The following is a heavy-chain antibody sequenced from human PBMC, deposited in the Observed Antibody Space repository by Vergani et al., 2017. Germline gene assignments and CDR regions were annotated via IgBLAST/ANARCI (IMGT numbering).Heavy chain of an antibody. V-gene: IGHV4-38-2*02. J-gene: IGHJ4*02. CDR2: FHHTGMT. CDR1: NYSISRGYF. D-gene: IGHD2-2*01. CDR3: ARHGVSGNFYHLFDS. Sequence: QVQLQESGPGLVKPSETLSTTCTVPNYSISRGYFWGWIRRPPGKGLEWIASFHHTGMTYNNPSLKIRVTISVDTSKNLISLKLNSVTAADTALCSYARHGVSGNFYHLFDSWGQGTLVTVSS.